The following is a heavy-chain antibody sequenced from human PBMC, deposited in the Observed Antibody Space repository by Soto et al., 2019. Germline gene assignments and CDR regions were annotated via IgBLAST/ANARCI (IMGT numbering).Heavy chain of an antibody. CDR1: GYTFTSYY. D-gene: IGHD3-3*01. CDR3: ARDIGRGYDFWSGYYWFDP. V-gene: IGHV1-46*01. J-gene: IGHJ5*02. CDR2: INPSGGST. Sequence: ASVKVSCKASGYTFTSYYMHWVRQAPGQGLEWMGIINPSGGSTRYAQKSQGRVTMTRDTSTSTVYMELSSLRSDDTAVYYCARDIGRGYDFWSGYYWFDPWG.